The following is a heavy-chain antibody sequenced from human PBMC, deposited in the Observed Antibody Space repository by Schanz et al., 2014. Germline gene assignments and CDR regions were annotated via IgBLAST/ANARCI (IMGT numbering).Heavy chain of an antibody. J-gene: IGHJ4*02. CDR2: ISYDGINK. CDR1: GFTFSSYG. Sequence: QVQLVESGGGVVQPGRSLRLSCAASGFTFSSYGMHWVRQAPGKGLEWVAVISYDGINKYYADSVKGRFIISRDNSKNTLFLQMSSLRAEDTAVYYCARDGDFDYWGQGTLVTVSS. CDR3: ARDGDFDY. V-gene: IGHV3-30*19.